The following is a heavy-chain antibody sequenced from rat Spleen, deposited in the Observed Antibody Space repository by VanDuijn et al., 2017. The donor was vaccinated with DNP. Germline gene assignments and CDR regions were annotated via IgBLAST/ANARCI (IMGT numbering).Heavy chain of an antibody. D-gene: IGHD1-2*01. CDR1: GYSITSNY. J-gene: IGHJ2*01. CDR3: ARATYYYSSWAMDA. Sequence: EVQLQESGPGLVKPSQSLSLTCSVTGYSITSNYWGWIRQFPGNKMEYIGHITYSGSTNYNPSLKSRISITRDTWKNQFFLQLNSVTTEDTATYYCARATYYYSSWAMDAWGQGVMVTVSS. CDR2: ITYSGST. V-gene: IGHV3-1*01.